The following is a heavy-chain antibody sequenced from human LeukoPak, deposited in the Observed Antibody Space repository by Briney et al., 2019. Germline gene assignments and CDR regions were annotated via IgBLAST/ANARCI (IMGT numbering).Heavy chain of an antibody. J-gene: IGHJ2*01. V-gene: IGHV6-1*01. CDR3: ASQGGNPGDWHFDL. CDR2: TYYRSKWYN. D-gene: IGHD2/OR15-2a*01. CDR1: GDSVSSNSAA. Sequence: SLTLSLTCAICGDSVSSNSAAWNWIRQSPSRGLEWLGRTYYRSKWYNDYAVSVKSRITINPDTSKNQFSLQLNSVTPEDTAVYYCASQGGNPGDWHFDLWGRGTLVTVSS.